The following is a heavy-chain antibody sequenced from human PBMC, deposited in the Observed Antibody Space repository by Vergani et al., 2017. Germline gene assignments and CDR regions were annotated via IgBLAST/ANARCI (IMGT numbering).Heavy chain of an antibody. CDR1: GFTFSNAW. D-gene: IGHD4-17*01. Sequence: EVQLVESGGGLVKPGGSLRLSCAASGFTFSNAWMSWVRQAPGKGLEWVGRIKSKTDGGTTDYAATVKGRFTISRDDSKNTLHLQMNSLKTEDTAVYYLNTEDYGDSLWAFDIWGQGTMVTVSS. CDR2: IKSKTDGGTT. CDR3: NTEDYGDSLWAFDI. J-gene: IGHJ3*02. V-gene: IGHV3-15*01.